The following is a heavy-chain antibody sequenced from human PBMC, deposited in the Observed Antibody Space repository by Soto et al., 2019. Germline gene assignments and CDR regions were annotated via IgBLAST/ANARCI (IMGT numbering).Heavy chain of an antibody. CDR3: ARVWGMTPDY. J-gene: IGHJ4*02. V-gene: IGHV4-31*03. Sequence: QVQLQESGPGLVKPSQTLSLTCTVSGGSISSGGYYWSWIRQHPGKGLEWIGHFYYSGSTYYNPSLTSRVPMSVDTSKNQFALKLSSVTAAAPAMYYCARVWGMTPDYWGQGTLVTVSS. CDR2: FYYSGST. D-gene: IGHD7-27*01. CDR1: GGSISSGGYY.